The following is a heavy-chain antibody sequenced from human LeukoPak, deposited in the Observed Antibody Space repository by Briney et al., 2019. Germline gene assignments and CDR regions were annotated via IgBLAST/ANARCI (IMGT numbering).Heavy chain of an antibody. CDR3: ARGSAMLVYAIGLYFQH. CDR1: GGTFSSYA. CDR2: IIPIFGTA. D-gene: IGHD2-8*01. J-gene: IGHJ1*01. V-gene: IGHV1-69*05. Sequence: SVKVSCKASGGTFSSYAISWVRQAPGQGLEWMGGIIPIFGTANYAQKFQGSVTITTDESTRTAYMELSSLRSEDTAVYYRARGSAMLVYAIGLYFQHWGQGTLVNVSS.